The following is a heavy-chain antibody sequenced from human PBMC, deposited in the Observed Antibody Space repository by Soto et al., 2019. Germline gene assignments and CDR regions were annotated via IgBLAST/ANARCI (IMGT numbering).Heavy chain of an antibody. CDR3: ARSQRNGAMDV. V-gene: IGHV3-21*01. D-gene: IGHD2-8*01. CDR1: GFTFSNYA. Sequence: PGGSPRLSCGASGFTFSNYAMSWVRQAPGKGLEWVSSIGGSGTTKFYADSVKGRFTISRDDAKNSLFLQMSSLRADDTAVYYCARSQRNGAMDVWGQGTTVTVSS. CDR2: IGGSGTTK. J-gene: IGHJ6*02.